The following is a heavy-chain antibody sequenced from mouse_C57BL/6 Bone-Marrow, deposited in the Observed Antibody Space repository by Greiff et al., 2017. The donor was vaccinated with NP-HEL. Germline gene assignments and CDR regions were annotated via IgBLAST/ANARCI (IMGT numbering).Heavy chain of an antibody. CDR2: IDPSDSYT. Sequence: QVQLQQPGAELVMPGASVKLSCKASGYTFTSYWMHWVKQRPGPGLEWIGEIDPSDSYTNYNQKFKGKSTLTVDKSSSTAYMQLSSLTSEDSAVYYCASAGITTVVATRAMDYWGQGTSVTVSS. CDR1: GYTFTSYW. V-gene: IGHV1-69*01. D-gene: IGHD1-1*01. CDR3: ASAGITTVVATRAMDY. J-gene: IGHJ4*01.